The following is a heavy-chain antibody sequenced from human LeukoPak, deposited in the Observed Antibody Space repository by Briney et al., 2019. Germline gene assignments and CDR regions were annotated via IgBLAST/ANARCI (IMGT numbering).Heavy chain of an antibody. CDR2: TSGSGGST. Sequence: GGSLRLSCAASGFTFSSYAMSWVRQAPGKGLEWVSATSGSGGSTYYADSVKGRFTISRDNSKNTLYLQMNSLRAEDTAVYYCAKEMVRGVINVNYYYGMDVWGQGTTVTVSS. CDR1: GFTFSSYA. V-gene: IGHV3-23*01. D-gene: IGHD3-10*01. J-gene: IGHJ6*02. CDR3: AKEMVRGVINVNYYYGMDV.